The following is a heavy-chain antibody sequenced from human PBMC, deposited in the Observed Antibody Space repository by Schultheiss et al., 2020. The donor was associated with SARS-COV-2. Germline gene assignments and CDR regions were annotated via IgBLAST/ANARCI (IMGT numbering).Heavy chain of an antibody. CDR2: IYHSGST. CDR3: ARVQVAFDI. Sequence: SETLSLTCTVSGGSISSSSYYWGWIRQPPGKGLEWIGSIYHSGSTYYNPSLKSRVTISVDTSKNQFSLKLSSVTAADTAVYYCARVQVAFDIWGQGTMVTVSS. J-gene: IGHJ3*02. CDR1: GGSISSSSYY. V-gene: IGHV4-39*07.